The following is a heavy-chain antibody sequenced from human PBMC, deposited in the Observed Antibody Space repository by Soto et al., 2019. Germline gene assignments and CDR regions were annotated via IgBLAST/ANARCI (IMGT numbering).Heavy chain of an antibody. Sequence: GASVKVSCKASGYTFTSYDINWVRQAPGQGLEWMGWISAYNGNTNYAQKLQGRVTMTTDTSTSTAYMELRSLRSDDTAVYYCARYRGSGWSHVYGIDVWGQGTTVTVSS. V-gene: IGHV1-18*01. CDR1: GYTFTSYD. CDR3: ARYRGSGWSHVYGIDV. CDR2: ISAYNGNT. D-gene: IGHD6-19*01. J-gene: IGHJ6*02.